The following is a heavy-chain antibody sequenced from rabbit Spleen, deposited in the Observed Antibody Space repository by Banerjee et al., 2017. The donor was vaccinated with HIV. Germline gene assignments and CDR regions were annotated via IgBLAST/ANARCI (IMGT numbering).Heavy chain of an antibody. D-gene: IGHD1-1*01. Sequence: EESGGGLVKPGASLTLTCKASGFSLNNDYDMCWVRQAPGKGLEWIACIDAGSSGFTYFASWAKGRFTISKTSSTTVTLQMTSLTAADSATYFCARDTSSSFSSYGMDLWG. CDR3: ARDTSSSFSSYGMDL. CDR2: IDAGSSGFT. CDR1: GFSLNNDYD. J-gene: IGHJ6*01. V-gene: IGHV1S40*01.